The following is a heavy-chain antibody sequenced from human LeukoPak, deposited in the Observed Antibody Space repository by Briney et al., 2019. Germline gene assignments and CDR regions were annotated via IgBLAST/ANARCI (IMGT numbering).Heavy chain of an antibody. Sequence: GGSLRLSCAASGFTFSASAMHWVRQASGKGLEWVGRIRSKADDFATAYAASVKGSFLISRDDSKNTAYQQMNSLKTEDTAVYYCTKFYYDVLTGYRGMDVWGQGTTVTVSS. J-gene: IGHJ6*02. CDR3: TKFYYDVLTGYRGMDV. CDR1: GFTFSASA. CDR2: IRSKADDFAT. D-gene: IGHD3-9*01. V-gene: IGHV3-73*01.